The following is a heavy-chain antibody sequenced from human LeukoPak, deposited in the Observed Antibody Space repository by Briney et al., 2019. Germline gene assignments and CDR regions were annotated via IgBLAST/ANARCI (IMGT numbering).Heavy chain of an antibody. D-gene: IGHD6-13*01. Sequence: GGSLRLSCAASGFTFSSCAMHWVRQAPGKGLEYVSAISSNGCSTYYANSVKGRFTISRDNSKNTLYLQMGSLRAEDMAVYYCARVGAAAATNYFDSWGQGTLVTVSS. CDR2: ISSNGCST. CDR3: ARVGAAAATNYFDS. J-gene: IGHJ4*02. CDR1: GFTFSSCA. V-gene: IGHV3-64*01.